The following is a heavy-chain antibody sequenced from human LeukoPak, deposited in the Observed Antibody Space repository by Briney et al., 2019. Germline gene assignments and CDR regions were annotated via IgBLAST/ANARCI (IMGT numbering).Heavy chain of an antibody. V-gene: IGHV4-34*01. CDR3: ARGMVRGVIYWFDP. D-gene: IGHD3-10*01. Sequence: PSETLSLTCAVYGGSFSGYYWSWIRQPPGKGLEWIGEINHSGSTNYNPSLKSRVTISVDTSKNQFFLKLSSVTAADTAVYYCARGMVRGVIYWFDPWGQGTLVTVSS. CDR2: INHSGST. CDR1: GGSFSGYY. J-gene: IGHJ5*02.